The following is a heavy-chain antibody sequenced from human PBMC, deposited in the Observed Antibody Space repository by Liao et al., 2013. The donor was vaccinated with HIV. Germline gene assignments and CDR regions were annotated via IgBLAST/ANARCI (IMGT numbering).Heavy chain of an antibody. J-gene: IGHJ5*02. D-gene: IGHD1-26*01. CDR2: IYTSGST. CDR1: GGSISSGSYY. Sequence: QLQLQESGPGLVKPSQTLSLTCTVSGGSISSGSYYWSWIRQPAGKGLEWIGRIYTSGSTYYNPSLKSRVTISVDRSKNQFSLKLSSVTAADTAVYYCARAREGWFDPWGQGTLVTVSS. V-gene: IGHV4-61*02. CDR3: ARAREGWFDP.